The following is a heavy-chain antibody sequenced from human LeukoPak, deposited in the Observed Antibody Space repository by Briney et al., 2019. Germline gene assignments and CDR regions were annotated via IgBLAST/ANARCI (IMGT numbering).Heavy chain of an antibody. CDR3: ARDIVVAAATPGFYYYGMDV. CDR1: GFSFSSYA. D-gene: IGHD2-15*01. Sequence: PGRSLRLSCAPSGFSFSSYAMHWVRQAPGKGLEWVAVISYDGNNKYYADSVKGQFTISRDNSKSTLFLQMNSLRAEDTAVYYCARDIVVAAATPGFYYYGMDVWGQGTTVTVSS. J-gene: IGHJ6*02. CDR2: ISYDGNNK. V-gene: IGHV3-30-3*01.